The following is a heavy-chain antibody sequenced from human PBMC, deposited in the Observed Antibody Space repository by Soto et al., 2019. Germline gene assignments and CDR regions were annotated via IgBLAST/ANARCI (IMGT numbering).Heavy chain of an antibody. CDR2: IIPILGIA. D-gene: IGHD4-4*01. Sequence: SVKVSCKASGGTFSSYNISWVRQAPGQGLGWMGRIIPILGIANYAQKFQGRVTITADKSTSTAYMELSSLRSEDTAVYYCASPSSNSPYYYYMDVWGKGTTVTVSS. V-gene: IGHV1-69*02. J-gene: IGHJ6*03. CDR1: GGTFSSYN. CDR3: ASPSSNSPYYYYMDV.